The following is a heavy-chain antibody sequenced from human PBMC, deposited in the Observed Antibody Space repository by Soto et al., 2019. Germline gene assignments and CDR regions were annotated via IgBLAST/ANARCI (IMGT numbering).Heavy chain of an antibody. D-gene: IGHD3-10*01. J-gene: IGHJ4*02. Sequence: PXVSLRLSCAACGFTFEDYTMHWVRQAPGKGLEWVSLITWDAGSTFYSDSVKGRFTISRDNSKNSLDLQMNSLRTEDSALYYCVKEKNRIFDYSGQGTLVT. CDR2: ITWDAGST. CDR3: VKEKNRIFDY. CDR1: GFTFEDYT. V-gene: IGHV3-43*01.